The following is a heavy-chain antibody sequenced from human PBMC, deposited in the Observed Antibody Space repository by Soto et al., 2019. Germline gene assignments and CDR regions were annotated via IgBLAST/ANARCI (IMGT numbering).Heavy chain of an antibody. CDR3: AKGKGVIGYSSSWYQN. CDR1: GFAFSSFA. D-gene: IGHD6-13*01. Sequence: GGSLRLSCAASGFAFSSFAMTWVRQAPGKGLEWVSTIGGSDGNTYYADSVKGRFTISRDNSKNTLYLQLNSLRAEDTAIYYCAKGKGVIGYSSSWYQNWGQGTLVTVSS. J-gene: IGHJ4*02. V-gene: IGHV3-23*01. CDR2: IGGSDGNT.